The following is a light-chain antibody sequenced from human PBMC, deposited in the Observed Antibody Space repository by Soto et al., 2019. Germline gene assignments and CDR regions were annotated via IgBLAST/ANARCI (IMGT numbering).Light chain of an antibody. CDR3: QQRSNWLWT. CDR2: DAS. Sequence: EIVLTQSPGTLSLSPGQRATLSCRASQSLNGNVAWYQQKPGQAPRLLIYDASNRATGIPARFSGSGSGTDFTLTISSLEPEDFAVYYCQQRSNWLWTFGQGTKVDIK. J-gene: IGKJ1*01. CDR1: QSLNGN. V-gene: IGKV3-11*01.